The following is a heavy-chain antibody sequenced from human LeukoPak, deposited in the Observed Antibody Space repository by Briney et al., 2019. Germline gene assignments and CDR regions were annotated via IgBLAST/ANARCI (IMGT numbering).Heavy chain of an antibody. CDR1: GFTFSSYA. J-gene: IGHJ6*03. Sequence: PGGSLRLSCAASGFTFSSYAMHWVRQAPGKGLEWVAVISYDGSNKYYADSVKGRFTISRDNSKNTLYLQMNSLRAEDTAVYYCAKVQGYYGSGSYHYYYMDVWGKGTTVTVSS. V-gene: IGHV3-30-3*01. CDR2: ISYDGSNK. CDR3: AKVQGYYGSGSYHYYYMDV. D-gene: IGHD3-10*01.